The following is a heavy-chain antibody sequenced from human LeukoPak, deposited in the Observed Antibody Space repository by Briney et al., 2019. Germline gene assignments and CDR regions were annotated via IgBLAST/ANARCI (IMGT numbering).Heavy chain of an antibody. Sequence: VESLKISCKGSGYSFTNYWIGWVRQMPGKGLECMGIIFPGDSDIRYSPSFQGRVTISADKSISTAYLQWGSLKASDTAMYYCARGDSSGYYTPLGYWGQGTLVTVSS. CDR3: ARGDSSGYYTPLGY. CDR2: IFPGDSDI. D-gene: IGHD3-22*01. J-gene: IGHJ4*02. CDR1: GYSFTNYW. V-gene: IGHV5-51*01.